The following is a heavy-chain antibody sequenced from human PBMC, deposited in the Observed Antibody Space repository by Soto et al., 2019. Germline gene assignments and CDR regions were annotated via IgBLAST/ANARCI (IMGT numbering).Heavy chain of an antibody. J-gene: IGHJ4*02. D-gene: IGHD3-3*01. CDR3: ASLVLRQEAFDY. Sequence: SETLSLTCTVSGGSISSSSYYWGWIRQPPGKGLEWIGSIYYSGSTYYNPSLKSRVTISVDTSKNQFSLKLSSVTAADTAVYYCASLVLRQEAFDYWGQGTLVTVSS. CDR1: GGSISSSSYY. CDR2: IYYSGST. V-gene: IGHV4-39*01.